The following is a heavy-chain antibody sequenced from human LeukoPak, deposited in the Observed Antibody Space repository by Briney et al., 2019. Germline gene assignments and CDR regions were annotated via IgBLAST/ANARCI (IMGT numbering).Heavy chain of an antibody. Sequence: GGSLRLSCAASGFTFRSYAMHRVRQAPGKGLEWVAVISYDGSNKYYADSVKGRFTISRDNSKNTLYLQMNSLRAEDTAVYYCARGTLTPFDYWGQGTLVTVSS. CDR2: ISYDGSNK. CDR1: GFTFRSYA. V-gene: IGHV3-30*04. J-gene: IGHJ4*02. CDR3: ARGTLTPFDY. D-gene: IGHD1-14*01.